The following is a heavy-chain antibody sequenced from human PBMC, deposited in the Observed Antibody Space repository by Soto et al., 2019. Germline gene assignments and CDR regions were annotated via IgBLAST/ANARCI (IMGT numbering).Heavy chain of an antibody. CDR2: ISSSSSDI. D-gene: IGHD3-3*01. CDR3: ARGDRVADS. J-gene: IGHJ4*02. Sequence: QVQLVESGGGLVKPGGSLRLSCVASGFTFNGYYMSWIRQAPGKGPEWVSYISSSSSDINYADSVKGRFTTSRDNAKNSLHLQTNSLRAEDSAVYYCARGDRVADSWGQGTLVTVSS. V-gene: IGHV3-11*06. CDR1: GFTFNGYY.